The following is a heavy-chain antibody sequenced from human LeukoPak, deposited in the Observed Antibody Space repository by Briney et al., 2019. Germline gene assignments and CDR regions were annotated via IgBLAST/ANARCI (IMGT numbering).Heavy chain of an antibody. V-gene: IGHV1-69*13. CDR3: ARASGYDFWSGYGAFDI. D-gene: IGHD3-3*01. CDR2: IIPIFGTA. J-gene: IGHJ3*02. CDR1: GYTFTGYY. Sequence: SVKVSCKASGYTFTGYYMHWVRQAPGQGLEWMGGIIPIFGTANYAQKFQGRVTITADESTSTAYMELSSLRSEDTAVYYCARASGYDFWSGYGAFDIWGQGTMVTVSS.